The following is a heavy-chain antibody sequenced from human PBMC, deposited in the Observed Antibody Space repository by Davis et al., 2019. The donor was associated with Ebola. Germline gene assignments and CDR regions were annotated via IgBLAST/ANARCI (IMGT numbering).Heavy chain of an antibody. J-gene: IGHJ4*02. V-gene: IGHV4-61*01. CDR3: ARYSGSYYVFDY. D-gene: IGHD1-26*01. CDR1: GGSVISDSSY. CDR2: IYYSGST. Sequence: SETLSLTCTVSGGSVISDSSYWSWIRQPPGKGLEWIGYIYYSGSTNYNPSLKSRVTISVDTSKNQFSLKLSSVTAADTAVYYCARYSGSYYVFDYWGQGTLVTVSS.